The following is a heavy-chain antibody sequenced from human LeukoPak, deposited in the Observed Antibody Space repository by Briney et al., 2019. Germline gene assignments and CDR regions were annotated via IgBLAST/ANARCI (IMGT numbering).Heavy chain of an antibody. J-gene: IGHJ4*02. V-gene: IGHV3-23*01. CDR3: AKRPGDYGGKYFDY. CDR2: ISGSGDST. CDR1: GFTFSSYA. D-gene: IGHD4-23*01. Sequence: PGGFLRLSCAASGFTFSSYAMSWVRLAPGKGLEWVSSISGSGDSTYYADSVKGRFTISRDNSKNTLYLQMNSLRAEDTAVYYCAKRPGDYGGKYFDYWGQGTLVTVSS.